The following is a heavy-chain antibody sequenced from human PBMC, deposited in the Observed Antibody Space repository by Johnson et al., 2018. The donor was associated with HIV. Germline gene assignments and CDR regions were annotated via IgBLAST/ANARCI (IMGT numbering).Heavy chain of an antibody. D-gene: IGHD3-10*01. CDR2: ISYDGSNK. CDR1: GFTFSSYG. CDR3: ARGALGSFDI. V-gene: IGHV3-30*03. Sequence: QVQLVESGGGVVQPGRSLRLSCAASGFTFSSYGMHWVRQAPGKGLEWVAVISYDGSNKYYADSVKGRFTISRDNSKNTLYLQMNSLRAEDMAVYYCARGALGSFDIWGQGTMVTVSA. J-gene: IGHJ3*02.